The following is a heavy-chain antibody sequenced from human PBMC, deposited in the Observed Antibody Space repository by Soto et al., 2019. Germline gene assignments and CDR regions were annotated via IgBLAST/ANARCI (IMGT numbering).Heavy chain of an antibody. Sequence: DVPLVESGGGLVQPGGSLRLSCAASGFSFSNYGMSWVRQAPGKGLEWVSHISGSGTNIYYAGSVKGRFTVSRDIAKNSLFLQMNSLRDEDTAVYYCARCRYSYGYDFDSWGQGTLVTVSS. J-gene: IGHJ4*02. CDR1: GFSFSNYG. D-gene: IGHD5-18*01. CDR3: ARCRYSYGYDFDS. CDR2: ISGSGTNI. V-gene: IGHV3-48*02.